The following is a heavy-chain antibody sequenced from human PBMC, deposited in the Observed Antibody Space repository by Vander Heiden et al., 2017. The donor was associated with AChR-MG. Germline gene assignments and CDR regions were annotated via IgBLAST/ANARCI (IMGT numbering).Heavy chain of an antibody. J-gene: IGHJ3*02. V-gene: IGHV3-9*01. Sequence: EVQLVESGGGLVQPGRSLRLSCAASAFTFDDYAMHWVRQAPGKGLEWVSGISWNSGSIGYADSVKGRFTISRDNAKNSLYLQMNSLRAEDTALYYCAKVILENDAFDIWGQGTMVTVSS. CDR1: AFTFDDYA. CDR2: ISWNSGSI. CDR3: AKVILENDAFDI.